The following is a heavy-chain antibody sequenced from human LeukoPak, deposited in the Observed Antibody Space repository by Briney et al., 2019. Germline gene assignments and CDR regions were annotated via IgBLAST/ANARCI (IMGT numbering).Heavy chain of an antibody. CDR1: VGSISSYY. CDR3: ARPQFGSGYYHEVDY. J-gene: IGHJ4*02. V-gene: IGHV4-59*08. CDR2: IFYSGST. Sequence: PSETLSLTCSVSVGSISSYYWSSIRQPPGKGLGWMGYIFYSGSTNYNPSLKSRVTRAVDTSKNQFSLNLRSVTAADTAVYYCARPQFGSGYYHEVDYWGQGILVTVSS. D-gene: IGHD3-22*01.